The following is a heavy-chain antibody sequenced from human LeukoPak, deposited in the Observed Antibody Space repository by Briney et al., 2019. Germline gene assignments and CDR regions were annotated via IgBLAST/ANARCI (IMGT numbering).Heavy chain of an antibody. J-gene: IGHJ4*02. CDR1: GYTFTSYG. V-gene: IGHV1-18*01. Sequence: ASVKVSCKASGYTFTSYGISWVRQAPGQGLEWMGWISAYNGNTNYAQKLQGRVTVTTDTSTSTAYMELRSLRSDDTAVYYCVRLWFGELSAGDYFDYWGQGTLVTVSS. CDR2: ISAYNGNT. CDR3: VRLWFGELSAGDYFDY. D-gene: IGHD3-10*01.